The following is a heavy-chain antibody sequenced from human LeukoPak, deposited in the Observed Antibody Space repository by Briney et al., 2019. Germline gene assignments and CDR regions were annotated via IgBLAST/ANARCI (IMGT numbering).Heavy chain of an antibody. CDR3: ALHYYDSSGYPHYYYMDV. D-gene: IGHD3-22*01. V-gene: IGHV3-23*01. CDR1: GFTLSSYA. CDR2: ISGSGGST. J-gene: IGHJ6*03. Sequence: GGSLRLSCAASGFTLSSYAMSWVRQAPGKGLEWVSAISGSGGSTYYADSVKGRFTISRDNSKNTLYLQMNSLRAEDTAVYYCALHYYDSSGYPHYYYMDVWGKGTTVTVSS.